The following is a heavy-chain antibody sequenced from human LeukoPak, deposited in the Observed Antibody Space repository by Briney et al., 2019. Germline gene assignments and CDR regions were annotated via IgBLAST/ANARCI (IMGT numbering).Heavy chain of an antibody. CDR1: GFTFSSYA. Sequence: GGSLRLSCAASGFTFSSYAMSWVRQAPGKGLEWVSAISGSGGSTYYTDSVKGRFTISRDNSKNTLYLQMNSLRAEDTAVYYCAKGLKYYYDSSPSPGMYWGQGTLVTVSS. CDR2: ISGSGGST. V-gene: IGHV3-23*01. D-gene: IGHD3-22*01. CDR3: AKGLKYYYDSSPSPGMY. J-gene: IGHJ4*02.